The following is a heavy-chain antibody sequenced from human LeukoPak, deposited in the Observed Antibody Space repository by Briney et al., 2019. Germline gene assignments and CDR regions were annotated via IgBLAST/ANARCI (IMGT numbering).Heavy chain of an antibody. CDR1: GGSFSGYY. V-gene: IGHV4-34*01. D-gene: IGHD3-22*01. Sequence: SETLSLTCAVYGGSFSGYYWSWIRQPPGKGLEWIGSIYYSGSTYYNPSLKSRVTISVDTSKNQFSLKLSSVTAADTAVYYCARGLYYDSSGYTDAFDIWGQGTMVTVSS. J-gene: IGHJ3*02. CDR2: IYYSGST. CDR3: ARGLYYDSSGYTDAFDI.